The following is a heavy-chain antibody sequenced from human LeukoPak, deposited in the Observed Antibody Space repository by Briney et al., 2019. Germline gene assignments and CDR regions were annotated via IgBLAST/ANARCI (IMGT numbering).Heavy chain of an antibody. V-gene: IGHV4-59*08. CDR1: GVSISSDY. J-gene: IGHJ5*02. Sequence: KPSETLSLTCTVSGVSISSDYWSWIPLPPGKGLECIGYIYYSGSSNYNPSLKSRVTMSVDTYKNQFSLKLTSVPAADTAVYYCARRLRQNLFDPWGQGTLVTVSS. CDR2: IYYSGSS. D-gene: IGHD4-17*01. CDR3: ARRLRQNLFDP.